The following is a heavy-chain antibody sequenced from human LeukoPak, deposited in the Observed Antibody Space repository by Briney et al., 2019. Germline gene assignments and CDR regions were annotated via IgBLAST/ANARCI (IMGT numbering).Heavy chain of an antibody. CDR2: IYYSGST. CDR3: ARSLKVRGVIMDYYYYYMDV. Sequence: SETLSLTCTVSGGSISSHYWSWIRQPPGKGLEWIGYIYYSGSTNYNPSLKSRVTISVDTSKNQFSLKLSSVTAADTAVYYCARSLKVRGVIMDYYYYYMDVWGKGTTVTISS. CDR1: GGSISSHY. V-gene: IGHV4-59*11. D-gene: IGHD3-10*01. J-gene: IGHJ6*03.